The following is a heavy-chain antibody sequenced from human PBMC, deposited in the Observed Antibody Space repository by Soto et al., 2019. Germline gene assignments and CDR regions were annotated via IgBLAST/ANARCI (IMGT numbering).Heavy chain of an antibody. Sequence: GASVKVSCKASGYTFTSYYMHWVRQAPGQGLEWMGIINPSGGSTSYAQKFQGRVTMTRDTSTSTVYMELSSLRSEDTAVYYCAAAAGLTNWFDPWSQGTLVTVSS. CDR2: INPSGGST. J-gene: IGHJ5*02. D-gene: IGHD6-13*01. CDR1: GYTFTSYY. CDR3: AAAAGLTNWFDP. V-gene: IGHV1-46*03.